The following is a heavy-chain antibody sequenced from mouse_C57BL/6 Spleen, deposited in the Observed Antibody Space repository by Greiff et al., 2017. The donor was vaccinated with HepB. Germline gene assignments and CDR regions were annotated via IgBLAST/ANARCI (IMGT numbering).Heavy chain of an antibody. D-gene: IGHD1-1*01. J-gene: IGHJ4*01. CDR1: GYTFTSYW. CDR3: ASGYYGYAMDY. Sequence: VQLQQSGAELVRPGTSVKLSCKASGYTFTSYWMHWVKQRPGQGLEWIGVIDPSDSYTNYNQKFKGKATLTVDTSSSTAYMQLSSLTSEDSAVYYGASGYYGYAMDYWGQGTSVTVSS. CDR2: IDPSDSYT. V-gene: IGHV1-59*01.